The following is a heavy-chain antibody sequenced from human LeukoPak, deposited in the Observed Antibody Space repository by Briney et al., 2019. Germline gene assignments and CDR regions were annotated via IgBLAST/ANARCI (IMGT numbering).Heavy chain of an antibody. CDR2: IKQDGSEE. J-gene: IGHJ4*02. V-gene: IGHV3-7*01. Sequence: GGSLRLSCAASGFTFSSYWMTWVRQAPGKGLEWVANIKQDGSEEYYVDSVKGRFTISRDNAKNSLHLQMNSLRAEDTAVYYCARDGLGSAFDYWGQGTLVTVSS. D-gene: IGHD3/OR15-3a*01. CDR3: ARDGLGSAFDY. CDR1: GFTFSSYW.